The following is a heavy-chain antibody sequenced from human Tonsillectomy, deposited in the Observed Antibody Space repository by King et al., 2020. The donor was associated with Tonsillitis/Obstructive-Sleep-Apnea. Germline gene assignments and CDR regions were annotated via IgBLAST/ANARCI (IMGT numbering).Heavy chain of an antibody. CDR3: AGVGVVIYDAFDI. CDR1: GGPISSSSYY. CDR2: IYYSGST. D-gene: IGHD3-3*01. J-gene: IGHJ3*02. Sequence: LQLQESGPGLVKPSETLSLTCTVSGGPISSSSYYWGWIRQPPGKGLEWIGSIYYSGSTYSNPSRKSRVTLSVDTDKNQFSLKLSSVTAADTAVYYCAGVGVVIYDAFDIWGQGTMVTVSS. V-gene: IGHV4-39*01.